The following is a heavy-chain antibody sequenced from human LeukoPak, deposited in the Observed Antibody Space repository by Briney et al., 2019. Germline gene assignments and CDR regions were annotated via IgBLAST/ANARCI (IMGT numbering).Heavy chain of an antibody. Sequence: SGGSLRLSCAASGFTFSDYYMSWIRQAPGKGLEWVSYISSSSGYTNYADSVKGRFTISRDNAKNSLYLQMNSLRAEDTAVYYCARDQDTAMVTYFDYWGQGTLVTVSS. D-gene: IGHD5-18*01. J-gene: IGHJ4*02. CDR2: ISSSSGYT. V-gene: IGHV3-11*06. CDR1: GFTFSDYY. CDR3: ARDQDTAMVTYFDY.